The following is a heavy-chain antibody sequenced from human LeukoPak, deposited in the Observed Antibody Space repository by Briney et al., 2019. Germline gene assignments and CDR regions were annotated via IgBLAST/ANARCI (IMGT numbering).Heavy chain of an antibody. Sequence: SERLSLTCAVSGVSLTDYYWSWIRQSPGKGLGWIVDVSPDGYDKYNPSLKSRVSISVDRSENQFSLRMSSVTAADTAIYYCARIRCGSGPEICYNHWAQGSLVTVST. V-gene: IGHV4-34*01. CDR2: VSPDGYD. J-gene: IGHJ5*02. CDR3: ARIRCGSGPEICYNH. D-gene: IGHD2-8*01. CDR1: GVSLTDYY.